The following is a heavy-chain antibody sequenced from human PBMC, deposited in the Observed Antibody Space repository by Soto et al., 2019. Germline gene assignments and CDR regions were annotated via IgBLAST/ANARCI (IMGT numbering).Heavy chain of an antibody. D-gene: IGHD3-16*01. CDR2: TSAYNGNT. Sequence: ASVKVSCKASGYTFTSYGISWVRQAPGQGLERMGWTSAYNGNTNYAQKLQGRVTMTTDTSTSTAYMELRSLRSDDTAVDCCAGDKHVPNWLYPWGQGDLVTVS. V-gene: IGHV1-18*01. J-gene: IGHJ5*02. CDR3: AGDKHVPNWLYP. CDR1: GYTFTSYG.